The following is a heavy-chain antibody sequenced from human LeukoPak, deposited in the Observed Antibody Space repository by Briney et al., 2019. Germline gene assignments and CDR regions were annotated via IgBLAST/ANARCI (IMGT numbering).Heavy chain of an antibody. CDR2: IYDSGST. D-gene: IGHD3-16*01. CDR1: GASISSDSYY. Sequence: SETLSLTCTVSGASISSDSYYWSWIRQPAGKGLQWIGRIYDSGSTNYYPSFKGRVTISMDTSKNQVSLNLTSVTAADTAVYYCARDSWGNFDYWGQGTLVTVSS. V-gene: IGHV4-61*02. CDR3: ARDSWGNFDY. J-gene: IGHJ4*02.